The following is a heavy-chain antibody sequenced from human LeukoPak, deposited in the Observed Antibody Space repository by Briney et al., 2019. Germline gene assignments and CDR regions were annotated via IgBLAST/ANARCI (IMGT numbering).Heavy chain of an antibody. J-gene: IGHJ4*02. V-gene: IGHV3-48*04. Sequence: PGGSLRLSCAASGFTFSSYSMSWVRQAPGKGLEWVSYISSSSSTIYYADSVKGRFTISRDNSKNTLYLQMNSLRAEDTAVYYCAKVPMVYALYYFDYWGQGTLVTVSS. CDR3: AKVPMVYALYYFDY. CDR2: ISSSSSTI. CDR1: GFTFSSYS. D-gene: IGHD2-8*01.